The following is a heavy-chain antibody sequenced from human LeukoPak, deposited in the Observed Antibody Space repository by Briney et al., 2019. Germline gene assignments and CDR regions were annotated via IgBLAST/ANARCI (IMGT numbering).Heavy chain of an antibody. CDR2: ITGDSGNT. CDR1: GYTFIKYG. D-gene: IGHD1-26*01. V-gene: IGHV1-18*01. J-gene: IGHJ4*02. Sequence: PEASVKVSCKASGYTFIKYGIAWVRQAPGQGPEWMGWITGDSGNTHYAQNLQDRVTLTTDTSTGTAHMELRSLRSDDTAVYYCVRDNLPVGSTGNYFDSWGQGTPVTVTS. CDR3: VRDNLPVGSTGNYFDS.